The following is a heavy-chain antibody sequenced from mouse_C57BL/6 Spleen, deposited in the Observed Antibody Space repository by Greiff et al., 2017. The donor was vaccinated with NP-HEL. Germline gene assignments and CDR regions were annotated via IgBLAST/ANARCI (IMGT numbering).Heavy chain of an antibody. Sequence: QVQLKQSGAELARPGASVKMSCKASGYTFTSYTMHWVKQRPGQGLEWIGYINPSSGYTKYNQKFKDKATLTADKSSSTAYMQLSSLTSEDSAVYYCAREDDYGFGYWGQGPSVTVSS. D-gene: IGHD2-4*01. CDR3: AREDDYGFGY. J-gene: IGHJ4*01. V-gene: IGHV1-4*01. CDR2: INPSSGYT. CDR1: GYTFTSYT.